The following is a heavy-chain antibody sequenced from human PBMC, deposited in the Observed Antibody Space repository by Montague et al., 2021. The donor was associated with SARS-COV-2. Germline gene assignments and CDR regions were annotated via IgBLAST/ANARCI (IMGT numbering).Heavy chain of an antibody. Sequence: SLRLSCAASGFTFSRYDMHWVRQATGKGLEWVSAIGTAGDTYYPXXVKGRFTISRENAKNSLYLQMNSLRAGDTAVYYCARDPGTVTSSWYFDLWGRGTLVTVSS. CDR1: GFTFSRYD. D-gene: IGHD4-17*01. J-gene: IGHJ2*01. CDR2: IGTAGDT. CDR3: ARDPGTVTSSWYFDL. V-gene: IGHV3-13*01.